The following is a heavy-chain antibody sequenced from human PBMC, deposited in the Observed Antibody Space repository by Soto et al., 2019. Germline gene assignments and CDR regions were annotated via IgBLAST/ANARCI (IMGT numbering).Heavy chain of an antibody. CDR3: ARGGPAFGVVTSVVY. V-gene: IGHV4-30-4*01. J-gene: IGHJ4*02. D-gene: IGHD3-3*01. Sequence: SETLSLTCAVSGGSISSGDYYWSWIRQPPGKGLEWIGYIYYSGSTYYNPSLKSRVTISVDTSKNQFSLKLSSVTAADTAVYYCARGGPAFGVVTSVVYWGQGTLVTVSS. CDR2: IYYSGST. CDR1: GGSISSGDYY.